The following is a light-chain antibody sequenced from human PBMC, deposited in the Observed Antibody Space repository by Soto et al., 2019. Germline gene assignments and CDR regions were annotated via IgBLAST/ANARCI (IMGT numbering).Light chain of an antibody. CDR1: QSVSSN. V-gene: IGKV3-15*01. J-gene: IGKJ1*01. Sequence: EIVMTQSPATLSVSPGERATLSCRARQSVSSNLAWYQQKPGQAPRLLIYGASTRATVIPARFSGSGSGTEFTLTISSLQSEDFAVYYCQKYNNWPGTVGQGTKVEIK. CDR2: GAS. CDR3: QKYNNWPGT.